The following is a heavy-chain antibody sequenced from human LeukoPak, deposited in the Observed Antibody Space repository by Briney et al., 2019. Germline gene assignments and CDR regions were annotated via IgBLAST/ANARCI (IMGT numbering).Heavy chain of an antibody. CDR3: ARGAPTWYFDL. CDR2: ISAYNGNT. CDR1: GYTFTSYG. J-gene: IGHJ2*01. V-gene: IGHV1-18*01. D-gene: IGHD3-16*01. Sequence: ASVRVSCKASGYTFTSYGISWGRQAPGQGLGWMGWISAYNGNTNYAQKLQGRVTMTTDTSTSTAYMELRSLRSDDTAVYYCARGAPTWYFDLWGRGTLVTVSS.